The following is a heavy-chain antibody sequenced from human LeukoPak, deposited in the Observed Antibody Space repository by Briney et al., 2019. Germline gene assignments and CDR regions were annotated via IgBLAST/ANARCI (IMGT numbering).Heavy chain of an antibody. CDR1: GYTFTSYD. V-gene: IGHV1-8*01. CDR3: ARSVVPLYSGYGVDY. D-gene: IGHD5-12*01. J-gene: IGHJ4*02. CDR2: MNPNSGNT. Sequence: GASVKVSCKASGYTFTSYDINWVRQATGQGLEWIGWMNPNSGNTGYAQKFQGRVTMTRNTSISTAYMELSSLRSEDTAVYYCARSVVPLYSGYGVDYWGQGTLVTVSS.